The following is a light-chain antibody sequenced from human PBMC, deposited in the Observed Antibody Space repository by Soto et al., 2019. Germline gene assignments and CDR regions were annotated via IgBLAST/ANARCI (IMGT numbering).Light chain of an antibody. Sequence: EIVLTQSPGTLSLSPGERATLSCRASRSVSSSFLAWFQQKAGQAPRLLIHGASSRATGIPDRFSGSGSGTDFTLTISRLEPEDFAVYYCQQYGSSPFTFGPGTKVDIK. CDR2: GAS. V-gene: IGKV3-20*01. J-gene: IGKJ3*01. CDR1: RSVSSSF. CDR3: QQYGSSPFT.